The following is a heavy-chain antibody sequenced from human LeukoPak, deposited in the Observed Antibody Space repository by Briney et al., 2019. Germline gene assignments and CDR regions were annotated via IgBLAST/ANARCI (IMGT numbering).Heavy chain of an antibody. Sequence: SETLSLTCAVYGGSFSGYYWSWIRQPPGKGLEWIGYIYYSGSTNYNPSLKSRVTISVDTSKNQFSLKLSSVTAADTAVYYCARADVESSYYYYYGMDVWGQGTTVTVSS. CDR3: ARADVESSYYYYYGMDV. V-gene: IGHV4-59*01. D-gene: IGHD3-16*02. CDR2: IYYSGST. CDR1: GGSFSGYY. J-gene: IGHJ6*02.